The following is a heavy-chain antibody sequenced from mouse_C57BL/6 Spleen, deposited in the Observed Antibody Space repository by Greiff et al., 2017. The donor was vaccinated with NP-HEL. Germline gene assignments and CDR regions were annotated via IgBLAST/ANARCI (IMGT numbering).Heavy chain of an antibody. CDR1: GYAFTNYL. CDR2: INPGSGGT. Sequence: QVQLKESGAELVRPGTSVKVSCKASGYAFTNYLIEWVKQRPGQGLEWIGVINPGSGGTNYNEKCKGKATLTADKSSSTAYMQLSSLTSEDSAVYVCARGLRRGGYFDYWGQGTTLTVSS. J-gene: IGHJ2*01. CDR3: ARGLRRGGYFDY. V-gene: IGHV1-54*01. D-gene: IGHD2-4*01.